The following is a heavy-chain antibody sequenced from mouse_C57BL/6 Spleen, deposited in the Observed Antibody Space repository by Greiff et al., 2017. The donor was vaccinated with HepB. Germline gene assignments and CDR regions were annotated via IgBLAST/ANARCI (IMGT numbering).Heavy chain of an antibody. CDR2: IDPSDSYT. J-gene: IGHJ2*01. V-gene: IGHV1-69*01. CDR1: GYTFTSYW. CDR3: ARRKEEGYDVFDY. Sequence: QVQLKQPGAELVMPGASVKLSCKASGYTFTSYWMHWVKQRPGQGLEWIGEIDPSDSYTNYNQKFKGKSTLTVDKSSSTAYMQLSSLTSEDSAVYYCARRKEEGYDVFDYWGQGTTLTVSS. D-gene: IGHD2-2*01.